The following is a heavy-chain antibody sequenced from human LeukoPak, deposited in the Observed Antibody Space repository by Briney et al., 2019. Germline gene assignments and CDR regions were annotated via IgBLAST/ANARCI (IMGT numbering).Heavy chain of an antibody. D-gene: IGHD1-26*01. V-gene: IGHV3-7*01. CDR1: GFTFSSYW. Sequence: GGSLRLSCAASGFTFSSYWMNWVRQAPGKGLEWVANIKQDGSEKYYVGSVKGRFTISRDNAKDSLYLQMNSLRAEDTAVYYCARDWIVGATTPYWGQGTLVTVSS. J-gene: IGHJ4*02. CDR2: IKQDGSEK. CDR3: ARDWIVGATTPY.